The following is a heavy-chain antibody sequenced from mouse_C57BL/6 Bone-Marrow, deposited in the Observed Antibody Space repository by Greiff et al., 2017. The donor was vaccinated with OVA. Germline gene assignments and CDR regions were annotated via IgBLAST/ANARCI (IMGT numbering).Heavy chain of an antibody. D-gene: IGHD1-1*01. Sequence: VQLQQSVAELVRPGASVKLSCTASGFNIKNTYMHWVKQRPEQGLEWIGRIDPANGNTKYAPKFQGKATITADTSSNTAYLQLSIQTSEDTDIYYCARRDYDGTTYELHSYAMDYWGQGTSVTVSS. J-gene: IGHJ4*01. CDR2: IDPANGNT. CDR1: GFNIKNTY. V-gene: IGHV14-3*01. CDR3: ARRDYDGTTYELHSYAMDY.